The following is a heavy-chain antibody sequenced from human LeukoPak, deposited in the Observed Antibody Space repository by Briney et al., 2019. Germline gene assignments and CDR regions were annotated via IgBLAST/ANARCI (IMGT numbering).Heavy chain of an antibody. Sequence: ASVKVSCMTSGYTFSSYKISWVRQAPGQGLEWMGWICPYDGDTNYAHNLQGRVTMTADTSTRTAYMELRSLRSDDTAVYYCAREGQEKLGPINLYLGFDYWGQGSLVTVSS. CDR2: ICPYDGDT. CDR3: AREGQEKLGPINLYLGFDY. D-gene: IGHD3-16*01. V-gene: IGHV1-18*01. J-gene: IGHJ4*02. CDR1: GYTFSSYK.